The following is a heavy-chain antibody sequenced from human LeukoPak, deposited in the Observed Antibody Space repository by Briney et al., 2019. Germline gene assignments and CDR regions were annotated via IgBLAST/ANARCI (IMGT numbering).Heavy chain of an antibody. CDR3: ARESPYLGYCSSTSCHEGFDY. J-gene: IGHJ4*02. CDR2: ISSSGSTI. Sequence: GGPLRLSCAASGFTFSDYYMSWIRQAPGKGLEWVSYISSSGSTIYYADSVKGRFTISRDNAKNSLYLQMNSLRAEDTAVYYCARESPYLGYCSSTSCHEGFDYWGQGTLVTVSS. CDR1: GFTFSDYY. V-gene: IGHV3-11*01. D-gene: IGHD2-2*01.